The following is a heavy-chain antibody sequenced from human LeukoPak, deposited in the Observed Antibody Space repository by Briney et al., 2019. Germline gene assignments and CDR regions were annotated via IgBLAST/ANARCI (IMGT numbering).Heavy chain of an antibody. CDR3: AKVITPRTPNWFDP. CDR1: GLTFSSYA. Sequence: GGSLRLSCATSGLTFSSYAMSWVRQASGNVLEWVSAISGSGGSTYYADSVKGRFTISRDNSKNTLYLQMNSLRAEDTAVYYCAKVITPRTPNWFDPWGQGTLVTVSS. D-gene: IGHD4-23*01. CDR2: ISGSGGST. V-gene: IGHV3-23*01. J-gene: IGHJ5*02.